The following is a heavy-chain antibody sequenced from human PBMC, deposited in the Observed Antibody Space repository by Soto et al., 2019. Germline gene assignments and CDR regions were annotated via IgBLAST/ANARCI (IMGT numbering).Heavy chain of an antibody. Sequence: GASVKASCKASGYTFTSYAMHCVRQAPGQRLEWMGWINAGNGNTKYSQKFQGRVTITRDTSASTAYMELSSLRSEDTAVYYCATQGITGTTRFFRGMDVWGQGTTVTVSS. CDR1: GYTFTSYA. J-gene: IGHJ6*02. CDR3: ATQGITGTTRFFRGMDV. V-gene: IGHV1-3*01. CDR2: INAGNGNT. D-gene: IGHD1-7*01.